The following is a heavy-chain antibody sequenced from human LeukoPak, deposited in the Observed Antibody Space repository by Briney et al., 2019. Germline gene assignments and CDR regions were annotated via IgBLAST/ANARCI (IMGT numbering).Heavy chain of an antibody. CDR2: IKQDGSEK. D-gene: IGHD4-17*01. J-gene: IGHJ4*02. Sequence: GGSLRLSCAASEFTFISYWMTWVRQAPGKGLEWVANIKQDGSEKYYVDSVKGRLTISRDNAKNSLYLQMNSLRAEDTAVYYCARGTTVTIFDYWGQGTLVTVSS. CDR1: EFTFISYW. V-gene: IGHV3-7*01. CDR3: ARGTTVTIFDY.